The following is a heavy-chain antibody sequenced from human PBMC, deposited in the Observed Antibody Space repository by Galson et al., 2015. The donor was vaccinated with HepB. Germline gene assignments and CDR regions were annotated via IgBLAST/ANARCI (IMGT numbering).Heavy chain of an antibody. Sequence: LTCTVSGGSISSYYWSWIRQPAGKGLEWIGRIYTSGSTNYNPSLKSRVTMSVDTSKNQFSLKLSSVTAADTAVYYCARGSQIVATIREEGEFDYWGQGTLVTVSS. D-gene: IGHD5-12*01. V-gene: IGHV4-4*07. J-gene: IGHJ4*02. CDR1: GGSISSYY. CDR2: IYTSGST. CDR3: ARGSQIVATIREEGEFDY.